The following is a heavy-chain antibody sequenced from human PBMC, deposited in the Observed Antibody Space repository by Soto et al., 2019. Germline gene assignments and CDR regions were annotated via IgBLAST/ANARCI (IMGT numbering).Heavy chain of an antibody. CDR1: GGTFSSYA. Sequence: QVQLVQSGAEVKKPGSSVKVSCKASGGTFSSYAISWVRQAPGQGLEWMGGIIPIFGTAHYAQKFQGRVTITADESTSTAYMELSSLRSEDTAVYYGAREGRRPHTYDAFDIWGQGTMVTVSS. V-gene: IGHV1-69*01. CDR3: AREGRRPHTYDAFDI. CDR2: IIPIFGTA. J-gene: IGHJ3*02. D-gene: IGHD6-25*01.